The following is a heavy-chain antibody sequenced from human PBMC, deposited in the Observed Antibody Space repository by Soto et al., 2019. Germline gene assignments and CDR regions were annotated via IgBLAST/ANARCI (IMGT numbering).Heavy chain of an antibody. J-gene: IGHJ3*02. CDR2: ISSASSFI. V-gene: IGHV3-21*02. CDR1: GFTFSDYN. D-gene: IGHD7-27*01. CDR3: AIGSISWGPGAFDI. Sequence: EIQLVESGGGLAKPGGSLRLSCTASGFTFSDYNINWVRQAPGKGLEWVSSISSASSFIYYADSLKGRFTISRDNAKNAVYLQIDSLSAEDTALYYWAIGSISWGPGAFDIWGQGTMVTVSS.